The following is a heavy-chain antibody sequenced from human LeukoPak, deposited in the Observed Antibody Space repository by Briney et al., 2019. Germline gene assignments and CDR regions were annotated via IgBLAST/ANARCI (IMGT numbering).Heavy chain of an antibody. CDR3: ARGVEDSSGYYSYSDC. CDR2: IYYSGSS. V-gene: IGHV4-59*01. CDR1: GGSISSYY. D-gene: IGHD3-22*01. Sequence: SETLSLTCTVSGGSISSYYWSWVRQPPGKGLEWIGYIYYSGSSNYNPSLKSRVTISVDRSKNQYSLKLSSVTAADTAVYYCARGVEDSSGYYSYSDCWGRGTLVTVSS. J-gene: IGHJ4*02.